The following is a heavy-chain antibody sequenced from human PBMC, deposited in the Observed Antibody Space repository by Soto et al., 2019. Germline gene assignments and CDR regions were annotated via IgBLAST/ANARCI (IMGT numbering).Heavy chain of an antibody. D-gene: IGHD1-20*01. CDR2: IHHSGST. CDR1: GGCISSSNW. J-gene: IGHJ3*02. Sequence: QVQLQESGPGLVKPSGTLSLTCAVSGGCISSSNWWSWVRQPPGKGLEWIGEIHHSGSTNYNPSLKSRVTISVHKSKNQFSLKLSSVTAADTAVYYCASVGITGTTLAAFDIWGQGTMVTGSS. CDR3: ASVGITGTTLAAFDI. V-gene: IGHV4-4*02.